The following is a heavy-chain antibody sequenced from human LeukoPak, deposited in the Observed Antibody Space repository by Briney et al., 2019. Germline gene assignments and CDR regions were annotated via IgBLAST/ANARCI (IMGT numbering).Heavy chain of an antibody. Sequence: HRASVKVSCKASGGTFSSYAMNWVRQAPGQGLEWMGWINTNTGNPTYAQGFTGRFVFSLDTSVSTAYLQISSLKAEDTAVYYCARRCRLGGNYVKKYYYYYYMDVWGKGTTVTVSS. J-gene: IGHJ6*03. CDR3: ARRCRLGGNYVKKYYYYYYMDV. CDR1: GGTFSSYA. V-gene: IGHV7-4-1*02. CDR2: INTNTGNP. D-gene: IGHD4-11*01.